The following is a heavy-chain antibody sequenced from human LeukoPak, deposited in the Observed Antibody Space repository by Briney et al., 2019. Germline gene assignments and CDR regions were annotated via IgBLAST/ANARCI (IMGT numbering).Heavy chain of an antibody. J-gene: IGHJ3*02. Sequence: PGGSLRPSCAASGFSFSRYPMGWVRQAPGKGLEWVSGISAGGDGTYHADPVKGRFTISRDNSKNTLYLQMNSPRAEDTAEYYCAKSLLITATGTGRAFDIWGQGTMVTVSS. CDR2: ISAGGDGT. CDR3: AKSLLITATGTGRAFDI. V-gene: IGHV3-23*01. CDR1: GFSFSRYP. D-gene: IGHD1-1*01.